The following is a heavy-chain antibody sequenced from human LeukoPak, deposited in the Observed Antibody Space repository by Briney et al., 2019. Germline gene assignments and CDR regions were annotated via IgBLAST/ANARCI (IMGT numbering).Heavy chain of an antibody. V-gene: IGHV3-23*01. CDR2: ISESGSSA. J-gene: IGHJ4*02. CDR3: ATGAYFEY. Sequence: GGTLRLSCAASGFTFSNHGMNWVRQAPGKGLEWVSTISESGSSAYYADSVRGRFTISRDNSKNTLYLQMNSLRVEDTAVYYCATGAYFEYWGQGTLVTVSS. CDR1: GFTFSNHG.